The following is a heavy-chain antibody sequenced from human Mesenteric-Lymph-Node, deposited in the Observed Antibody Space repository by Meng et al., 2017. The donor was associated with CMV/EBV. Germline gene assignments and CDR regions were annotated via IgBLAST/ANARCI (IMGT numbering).Heavy chain of an antibody. Sequence: SVKVSCKASGGTFSSYAISWVRQAPGQGLEWMGGIIPIFGTANYAQKFQGRVTMTRNTSISTAYMELSSLRSEDTAVYYCAREPVDTAMVSSYYYYGMDVWGQGTTVTVSS. J-gene: IGHJ6*02. CDR2: IIPIFGTA. D-gene: IGHD5-18*01. CDR1: GGTFSSYA. CDR3: AREPVDTAMVSSYYYYGMDV. V-gene: IGHV1-69*05.